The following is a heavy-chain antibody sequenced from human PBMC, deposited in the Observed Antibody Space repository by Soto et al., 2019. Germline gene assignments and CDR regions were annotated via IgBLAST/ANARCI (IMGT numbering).Heavy chain of an antibody. Sequence: QVQLVQSGAEVKKPGASVKVSCKASGYTFTSYGISWVRQAPGQGLEWMGWIGAYNGNPNYAQKPQGRVTMTTDTSTSTAYMELRSLRSDDTAVYYCAAADYSSGWYQAGHYWGQGTLVTVSS. J-gene: IGHJ4*02. CDR3: AAADYSSGWYQAGHY. CDR1: GYTFTSYG. D-gene: IGHD6-19*01. CDR2: IGAYNGNP. V-gene: IGHV1-18*01.